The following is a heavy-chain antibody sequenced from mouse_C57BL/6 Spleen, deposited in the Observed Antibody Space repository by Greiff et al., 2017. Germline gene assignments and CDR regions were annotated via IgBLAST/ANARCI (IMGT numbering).Heavy chain of an antibody. CDR1: GYTFTSYW. D-gene: IGHD1-1*01. Sequence: QVQLQQSGAELVKPGASVKLSCKASGYTFTSYWMHWVKQRPGQGLEWIGMIHPNSGSTNYNEKFKSKATLTVDKSSSTAYMQLSSLTSEDSAVYYCARRAVTTVVDYWGQGTTLTVSS. J-gene: IGHJ2*01. CDR3: ARRAVTTVVDY. CDR2: IHPNSGST. V-gene: IGHV1-64*01.